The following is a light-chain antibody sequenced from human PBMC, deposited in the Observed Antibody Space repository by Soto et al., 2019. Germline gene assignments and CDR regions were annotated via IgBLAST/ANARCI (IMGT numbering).Light chain of an antibody. J-gene: IGKJ3*01. CDR2: GAS. CDR3: QHYGGSPSFT. CDR1: QSVSSSY. Sequence: EIVLTQSPGTLSLSPGERATLSCRASQSVSSSYLGWYQQKPGQAPRLLIYGASGRVTGIPDRFSGSGSGTAFTLTISRLEPEDFAVYYCQHYGGSPSFTFGPGTKVDIK. V-gene: IGKV3-20*01.